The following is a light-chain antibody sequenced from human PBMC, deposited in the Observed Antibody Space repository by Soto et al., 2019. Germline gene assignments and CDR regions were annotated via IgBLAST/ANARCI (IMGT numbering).Light chain of an antibody. V-gene: IGKV1-5*01. CDR1: QSISRW. Sequence: DIQMTQSPSTLSASVGDRVTITCRASQSISRWLVWYQQKPGKAPKLLIYDASSLQSGVPSRFSGSGSGTEFTLTISSLQPDDLGTYYCQQYNSYSRKFGQGTKVDIK. CDR2: DAS. J-gene: IGKJ1*01. CDR3: QQYNSYSRK.